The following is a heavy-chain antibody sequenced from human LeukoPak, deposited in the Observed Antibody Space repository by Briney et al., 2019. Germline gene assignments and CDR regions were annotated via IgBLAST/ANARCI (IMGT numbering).Heavy chain of an antibody. D-gene: IGHD2-21*01. CDR2: ISSSSSYI. J-gene: IGHJ4*02. CDR1: GFTFSSYS. Sequence: PGGSLRLSCAASGFTFSSYSMHWVRQAPGKGLEWASSISSSSSYIYYADSLKGRFTISRDNAKNSLYLQMNSLRAEDTAVYYCAREEGIYGGYDYFDYWGQGTLVTVSS. V-gene: IGHV3-21*01. CDR3: AREEGIYGGYDYFDY.